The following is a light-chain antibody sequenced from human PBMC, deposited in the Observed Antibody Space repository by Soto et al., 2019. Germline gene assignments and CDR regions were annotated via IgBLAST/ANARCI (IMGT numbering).Light chain of an antibody. CDR2: DAS. V-gene: IGKV3-11*01. CDR3: QQRSNWPPSIT. Sequence: EIVLTQSPPTLSLSPGERATLSCRASQSVTSYLAWYQQKPGQAPRLLIYDASKRATGIPARFSGSGSGTDFTLTISSLEPEDFAVYYCQQRSNWPPSITFGQGTRLEIK. CDR1: QSVTSY. J-gene: IGKJ5*01.